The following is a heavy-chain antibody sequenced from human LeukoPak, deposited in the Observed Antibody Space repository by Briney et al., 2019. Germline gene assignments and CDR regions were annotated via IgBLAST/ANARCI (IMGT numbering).Heavy chain of an antibody. Sequence: PSETLSLTCTVSGGSISSYYWNWIRQPPGKGLEWIGYIYYSGRTTYNPSLKSLVTISIDTSKSQFSLTLTSVTAADTAVYYCARVAYGSSWFDPWGQGTLVIVSS. CDR1: GGSISSYY. CDR2: IYYSGRT. J-gene: IGHJ5*02. V-gene: IGHV4-59*01. D-gene: IGHD2-2*01. CDR3: ARVAYGSSWFDP.